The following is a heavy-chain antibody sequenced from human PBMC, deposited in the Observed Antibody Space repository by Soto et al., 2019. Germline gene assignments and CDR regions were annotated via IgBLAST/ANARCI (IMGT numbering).Heavy chain of an antibody. D-gene: IGHD1-1*01. Sequence: PGESLKISCAASGFPFSSYPMSWVRHAPGKGLEWVSSITESGGGTYYTDSVKGRFTISRDNFRNTLYLQMNSLRVEETAVYYCAKGVRATGYDYWGQGTLVTVS. V-gene: IGHV3-23*01. J-gene: IGHJ4*02. CDR2: ITESGGGT. CDR1: GFPFSSYP. CDR3: AKGVRATGYDY.